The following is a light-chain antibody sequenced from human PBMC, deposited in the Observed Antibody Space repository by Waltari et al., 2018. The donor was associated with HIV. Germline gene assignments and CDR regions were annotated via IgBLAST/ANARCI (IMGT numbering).Light chain of an antibody. CDR3: QSYDSSLSVWV. CDR1: SSNIGAGYA. J-gene: IGLJ3*02. V-gene: IGLV1-40*01. Sequence: QSVLTQPPSVSGAPGQRVTISCTGSSSNIGAGYAVHWYQQIPGTAPKLLIYGNSHRPSGVPDRVSGSKSGTSASLAITGLQAEDEADYYCQSYDSSLSVWVFGGGTKLTVL. CDR2: GNS.